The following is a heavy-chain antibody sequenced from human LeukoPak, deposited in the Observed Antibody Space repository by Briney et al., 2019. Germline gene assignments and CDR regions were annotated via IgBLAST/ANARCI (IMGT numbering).Heavy chain of an antibody. CDR1: GFTFSSYA. D-gene: IGHD2-15*01. J-gene: IGHJ5*02. CDR3: SRGPYCSGGTCFSLGEFDP. CDR2: ISGSGNNT. V-gene: IGHV3-23*01. Sequence: GGSLRLSCAASGFTFSSYAMSWVRQVPGKGLEWVSSISGSGNNTYYVDSAKGRITISRDNSKNTLFLQINSLRAEDTAVYYCSRGPYCSGGTCFSLGEFDPWGQGTLVTVSS.